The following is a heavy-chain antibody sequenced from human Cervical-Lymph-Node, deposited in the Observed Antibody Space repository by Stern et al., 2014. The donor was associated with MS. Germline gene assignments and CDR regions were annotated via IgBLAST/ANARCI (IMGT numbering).Heavy chain of an antibody. D-gene: IGHD2-15*01. CDR1: GGTFSSSYA. CDR3: ARGVVSNRAAATLHNLFDP. V-gene: IGHV1-69*09. J-gene: IGHJ5*02. CDR2: IIPILGLA. Sequence: VQLVESGAEVKKPGSSMNVSCKTSGGTFSSSYAITWMRQAPGQGLELLGRIIPILGLANYAQKFQGRVIITADKSTSTTYMELSSLRSEDTAVYYCARGVVSNRAAATLHNLFDPWGQGTLVTVSS.